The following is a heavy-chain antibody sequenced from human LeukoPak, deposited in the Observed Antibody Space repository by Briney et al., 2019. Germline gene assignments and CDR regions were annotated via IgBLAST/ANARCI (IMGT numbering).Heavy chain of an antibody. CDR1: GGSISSGGYY. J-gene: IGHJ4*02. V-gene: IGHV4-31*03. CDR3: ARGWRWHEDETYYFDY. CDR2: IYYSGST. D-gene: IGHD5-24*01. Sequence: PSQTLSLTCTVSGGSISSGGYYLSWNRQHPGKGLEWIGYIYYSGSTYYNPSLKSRVTISVDTSKNQFSLKLSSVTAADTAVYYCARGWRWHEDETYYFDYWGQGTLVTVSS.